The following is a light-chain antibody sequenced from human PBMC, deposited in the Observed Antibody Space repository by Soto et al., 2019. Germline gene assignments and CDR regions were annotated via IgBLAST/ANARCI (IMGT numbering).Light chain of an antibody. CDR3: QQYNDWPFT. CDR2: DAS. CDR1: QSIDTY. Sequence: EIVLTQSPATLSSSPGERATLSCRASQSIDTYLAWYQQKPGQAPRLLIYDASDRATGIPARFSGSGSGTAFTLTISGLEPEDFAVYYCQQYNDWPFTFGPGTKVDIK. J-gene: IGKJ3*01. V-gene: IGKV3-11*01.